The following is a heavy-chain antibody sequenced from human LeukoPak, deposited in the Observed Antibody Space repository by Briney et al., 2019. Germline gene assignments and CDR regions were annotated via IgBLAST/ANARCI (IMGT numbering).Heavy chain of an antibody. Sequence: PSGTLSLTCGVSGGSISGTNWWSWVRQPPGQGLVWIGEISLAGQTNFNPSLTGRVTISLDKSSNKLYLHLTSVTAADTATYFCSKESGPFCPFGYWGQGTLVIVSS. J-gene: IGHJ4*02. CDR2: ISLAGQT. V-gene: IGHV4-4*02. CDR3: SKESGPFCPFGY. CDR1: GGSISGTNW. D-gene: IGHD1-26*01.